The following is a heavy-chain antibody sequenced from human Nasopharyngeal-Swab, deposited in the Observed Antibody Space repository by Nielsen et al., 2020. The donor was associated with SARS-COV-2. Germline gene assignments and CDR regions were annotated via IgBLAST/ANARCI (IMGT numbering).Heavy chain of an antibody. CDR1: GFDFNKHG. J-gene: IGHJ3*01. D-gene: IGHD6-19*01. CDR2: IWYDGSNK. V-gene: IGHV3-33*01. CDR3: SRTFNLRGIAETGNVGVL. Sequence: RHLWSALGFDFNKHGMHLVRPAPGKGPEWVALIWYDGSNKNHGDYVKGRFTISRDDFKNTGYLQMNSLRAEDTGVYYRSRTFNLRGIAETGNVGVLWGRGSMVTVS.